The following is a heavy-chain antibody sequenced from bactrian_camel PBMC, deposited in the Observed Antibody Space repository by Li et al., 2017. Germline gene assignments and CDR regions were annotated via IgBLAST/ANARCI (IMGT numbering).Heavy chain of an antibody. CDR1: GFSYSVYF. D-gene: IGHD3*01. V-gene: IGHV3S53*01. CDR3: AAGSGGGLAPCSLDLKARDVYDYNY. Sequence: HVQLVESGGGSVQAGGSLRLSCEGSGFSYSVYFFAWFRQAPGKEREAVAGIDFDGTTAYADSVKDRFIISKDNAKNTLYLQMNSLKPEDSAMYYCAAGSGGGLAPCSLDLKARDVYDYNYWGQGTQVTVS. CDR2: IDFDGTT. J-gene: IGHJ4*01.